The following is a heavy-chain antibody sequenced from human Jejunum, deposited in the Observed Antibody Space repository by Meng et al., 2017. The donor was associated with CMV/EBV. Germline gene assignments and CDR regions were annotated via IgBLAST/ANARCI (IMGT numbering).Heavy chain of an antibody. CDR1: ENTFTRYP. J-gene: IGHJ4*02. V-gene: IGHV7-4-1*02. Sequence: QWQLGQSGSDLKKPGASVKVSCKASENTFTRYPMNWVRQAPGQGLEWMGWINTNTGNPTYAQGFTGRFVFSLDTSVSTAYLQINSLRADDTAVYYCARDSPLDGYSLLDYWGQGTLVTVSS. D-gene: IGHD5-24*01. CDR3: ARDSPLDGYSLLDY. CDR2: INTNTGNP.